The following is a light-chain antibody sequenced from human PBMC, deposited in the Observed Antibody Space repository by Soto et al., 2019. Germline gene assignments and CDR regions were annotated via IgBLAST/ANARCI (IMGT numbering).Light chain of an antibody. V-gene: IGLV1-44*01. CDR1: SSNIGSNT. CDR3: AAWDDSLNGWV. CDR2: SNN. Sequence: QSVLTQPPSASGTPGQRVTISCSGSSSNIGSNTVNWYQQLPRTAPKVLIYSNNQRPSGVPDRFSGSKSGTSASLAISGLQSEDEADYYCAAWDDSLNGWVFGGGTQLTVL. J-gene: IGLJ3*02.